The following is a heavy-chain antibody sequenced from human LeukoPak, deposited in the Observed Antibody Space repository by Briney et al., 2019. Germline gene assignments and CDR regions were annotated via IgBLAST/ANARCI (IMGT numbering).Heavy chain of an antibody. CDR3: AREFTEYYYDSSKASY. CDR1: GYSISSGYY. J-gene: IGHJ4*02. CDR2: IYHNGNT. D-gene: IGHD3-22*01. Sequence: SETLSLTCAVSGYSISSGYYWAWIRQPPEKGLEWFGKIYHNGNTYYNPSLKGRVTISVDTSKNQFSLKLSSVTAADTALYYCAREFTEYYYDSSKASYWGQGTLVTVSS. V-gene: IGHV4-38-2*02.